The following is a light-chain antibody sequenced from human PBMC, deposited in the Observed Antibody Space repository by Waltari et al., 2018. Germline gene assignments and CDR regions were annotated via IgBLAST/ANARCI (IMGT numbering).Light chain of an antibody. CDR2: EVS. J-gene: IGLJ2*01. CDR3: SSYAGSNNYVV. CDR1: SSDVGGYNY. Sequence: QSALTQPPSASGSPGQSVTIPCTGTSSDVGGYNYLSWYQQHPGKAPKLMIYEVSKRPSGVPDRFSGSKSGNTASLTVSGLQAEDEADYYCSSYAGSNNYVVFGGGTKLTVL. V-gene: IGLV2-8*01.